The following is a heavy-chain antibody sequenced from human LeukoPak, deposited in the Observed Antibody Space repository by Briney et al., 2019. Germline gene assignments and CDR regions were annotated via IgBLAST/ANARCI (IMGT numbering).Heavy chain of an antibody. CDR3: AKERRSSSWYFDH. V-gene: IGHV3-30*18. Sequence: GGSLRLSCVASGYTFSDYVMHWVRQAPGKGLDWVAVISYDGGNKHFADSVKGRFTISRDNSRNTLYLEMNSLRAEDTAVHYCAKERRSSSWYFDHWGQGTLVTVSS. CDR2: ISYDGGNK. D-gene: IGHD6-13*01. J-gene: IGHJ4*02. CDR1: GYTFSDYV.